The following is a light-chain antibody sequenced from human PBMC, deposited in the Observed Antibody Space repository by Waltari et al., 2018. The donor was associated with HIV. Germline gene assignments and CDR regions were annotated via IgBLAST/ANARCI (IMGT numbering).Light chain of an antibody. CDR1: QSVLYSTNNENY. V-gene: IGKV4-1*01. CDR2: WAS. CDR3: QQYYSTPYS. Sequence: DIVMTQSPDSLAVSLGERATINCKSSQSVLYSTNNENYLAWDQQKAGQPPKLLIYWASTREAGVPGRFSGSGSGTDFTLTISSLQAEDVAVYYCQQYYSTPYSFGQGTKLEIK. J-gene: IGKJ2*03.